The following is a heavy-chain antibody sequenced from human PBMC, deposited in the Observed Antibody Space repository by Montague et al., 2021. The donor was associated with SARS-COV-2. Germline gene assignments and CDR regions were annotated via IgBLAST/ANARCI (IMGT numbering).Heavy chain of an antibody. V-gene: IGHV4-39*01. Sequence: SETLSLTCTVSGGSMARSPDYWARLRQPPGGGLEWIATIHYGGGTYYNLSLQSRVDIAVDTSQNQLSLTLPSVTAADTAVNYCAKLGCCRGGACFRGGFEFWGQGILVPVSS. CDR3: AKLGCCRGGACFRGGFEF. D-gene: IGHD2-21*02. CDR2: IHYGGGT. CDR1: GGSMARSPDY. J-gene: IGHJ4*02.